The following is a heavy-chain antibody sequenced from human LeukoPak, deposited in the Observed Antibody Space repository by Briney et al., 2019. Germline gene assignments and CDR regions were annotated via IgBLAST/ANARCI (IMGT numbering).Heavy chain of an antibody. V-gene: IGHV3-64*02. Sequence: PGGSLRLSCAASGFTFRSHPMHWVRQAPGKGVECVSAIDTVGGITHYADSVKGRSTISRDNSKNTLSLQVGSLRPDDMAVYYCARGIDSPYCTSTSCPEGIDLWGQGTLVTVSS. J-gene: IGHJ4*02. CDR1: GFTFRSHP. D-gene: IGHD2-2*01. CDR3: ARGIDSPYCTSTSCPEGIDL. CDR2: IDTVGGIT.